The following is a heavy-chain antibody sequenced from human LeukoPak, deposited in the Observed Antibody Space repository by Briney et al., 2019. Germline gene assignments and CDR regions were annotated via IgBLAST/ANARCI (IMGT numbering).Heavy chain of an antibody. CDR2: ISGSGGST. J-gene: IGHJ4*02. V-gene: IGHV3-23*01. CDR1: GFTFSSYA. D-gene: IGHD6-13*01. Sequence: GGSLRLSCAASGFTFSSYATSWVRQAPGKGLEWVSTISGSGGSTFHADSVKGRFTISRDNSKNTLYLQMNSLRAEDTAVYYCAKAPGAAAGTGWGQGTLVTVSS. CDR3: AKAPGAAAGTG.